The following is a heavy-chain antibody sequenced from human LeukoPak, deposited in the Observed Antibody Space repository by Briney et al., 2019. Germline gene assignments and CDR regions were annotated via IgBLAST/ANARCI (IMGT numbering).Heavy chain of an antibody. CDR1: GGSFSGHY. D-gene: IGHD6-13*01. CDR3: ARALQPGVYAFDI. Sequence: SETLSLTCAVYGGSFSGHYWSWIRQPPGKGLEWIGEINHSGSTNYNPSLKSRVTISVDTSKNQFSLKLSSVTAADTAVYYCARALQPGVYAFDIWGQGTMVTVSS. V-gene: IGHV4-34*01. CDR2: INHSGST. J-gene: IGHJ3*02.